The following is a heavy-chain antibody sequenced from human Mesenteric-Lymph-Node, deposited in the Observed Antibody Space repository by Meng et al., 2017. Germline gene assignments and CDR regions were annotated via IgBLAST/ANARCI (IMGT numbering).Heavy chain of an antibody. CDR1: GYSISSGYY. Sequence: SETLSLTCTVSGYSISSGYYWGWIRQPPGKGLEWIGTIYHSGSTYYNPSLKSRITISVDTSKNQFSLKLSSVTAADTAVYYCARDTARWLQSFDIWGQGTMVTVSS. V-gene: IGHV4-38-2*02. J-gene: IGHJ3*02. CDR3: ARDTARWLQSFDI. CDR2: IYHSGST. D-gene: IGHD5-24*01.